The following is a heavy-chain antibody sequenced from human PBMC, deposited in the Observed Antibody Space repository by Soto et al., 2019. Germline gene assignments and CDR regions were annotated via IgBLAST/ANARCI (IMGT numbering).Heavy chain of an antibody. CDR1: GGSISSYY. CDR2: IYYSGST. D-gene: IGHD3-3*01. Sequence: SETLSLTCTVSGGSISSYYWSWIRQPPGKGLEWIGYIYYSGSTNYNPSLKSRVTISVDTSKNQFSLKLSSVTAADTAVYYCARVHKIFGVVGNWFDPWGQGTLVTVSS. V-gene: IGHV4-59*01. J-gene: IGHJ5*02. CDR3: ARVHKIFGVVGNWFDP.